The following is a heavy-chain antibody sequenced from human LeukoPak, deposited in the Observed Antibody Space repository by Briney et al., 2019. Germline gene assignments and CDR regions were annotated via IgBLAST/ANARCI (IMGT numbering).Heavy chain of an antibody. CDR2: IFYSGST. J-gene: IGHJ3*02. Sequence: SETLSLTCTISGGSVSNYYWGWIRQPPGKGLEWIGNIFYSGSTYYSPSLRSRVTISLDTSRNQFSLKLNSVTAADTAVYYCAKSNGYGLVDIWGQGTMVTVSS. D-gene: IGHD3-10*01. V-gene: IGHV4-39*07. CDR3: AKSNGYGLVDI. CDR1: GGSVSNYY.